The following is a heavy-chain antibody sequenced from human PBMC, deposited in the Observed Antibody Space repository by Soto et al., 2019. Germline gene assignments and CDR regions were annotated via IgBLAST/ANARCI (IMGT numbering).Heavy chain of an antibody. Sequence: ASVKVSCKSSGYTFTSYYMHWVRQASGQGLEWMGFINPSGGSTSYAQRFQGRVTMTRDTSTSTVYMELSSLRSEDTAVYYCARNDKSGLDYWGQGTLVTVSS. V-gene: IGHV1-46*01. J-gene: IGHJ4*02. CDR3: ARNDKSGLDY. CDR2: INPSGGST. D-gene: IGHD1-1*01. CDR1: GYTFTSYY.